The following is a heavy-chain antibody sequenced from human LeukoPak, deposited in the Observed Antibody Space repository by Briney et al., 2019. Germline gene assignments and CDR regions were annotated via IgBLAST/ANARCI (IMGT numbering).Heavy chain of an antibody. CDR1: GFTFSQYW. Sequence: GGSLRLSCAASGFTFSQYWMSWVRQAPGKGLEWVAKMKEDGSDIHYVDSVKGRFTICRDNAKNSLCLQMSSLRVEDTAVYYCARGGARYLDSWGQGILVTVSS. V-gene: IGHV3-7*01. J-gene: IGHJ4*02. CDR3: ARGGARYLDS. CDR2: MKEDGSDI. D-gene: IGHD3-9*01.